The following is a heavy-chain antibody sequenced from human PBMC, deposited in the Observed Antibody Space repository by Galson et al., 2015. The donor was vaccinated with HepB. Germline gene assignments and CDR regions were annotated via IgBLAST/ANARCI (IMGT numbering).Heavy chain of an antibody. J-gene: IGHJ4*02. CDR2: IKFDGSDK. CDR1: GFTFSNYW. D-gene: IGHD3-16*01. CDR3: ARDSWGPQY. V-gene: IGHV3-7*01. Sequence: SLRLSCAASGFTFSNYWMTWVRQAPGTGLECVTSIKFDGSDKYYVDSVRGRFTISRDNAKNSVYLQMNSLTAEDTAIYYCARDSWGPQYWGQGTLVTVSS.